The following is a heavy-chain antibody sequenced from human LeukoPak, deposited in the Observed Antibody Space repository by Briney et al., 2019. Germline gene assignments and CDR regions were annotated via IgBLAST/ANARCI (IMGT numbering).Heavy chain of an antibody. Sequence: PGESLKTSCKGSGYSFTSYWIGWVRQMPGKGLEWMGIIYPGDSETRYSPSFQGQVTISADKSISTAYVQWSSLKASDTAMYYCARHRYYDILTGYYMMNAFDIWGQGTMVTVSS. CDR2: IYPGDSET. V-gene: IGHV5-51*01. CDR1: GYSFTSYW. J-gene: IGHJ3*02. CDR3: ARHRYYDILTGYYMMNAFDI. D-gene: IGHD3-9*01.